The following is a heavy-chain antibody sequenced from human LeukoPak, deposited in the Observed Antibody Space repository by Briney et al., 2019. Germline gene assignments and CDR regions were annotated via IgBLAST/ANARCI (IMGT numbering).Heavy chain of an antibody. D-gene: IGHD3-16*01. J-gene: IGHJ6*02. CDR1: ALTVSDNY. Sequence: GGSLRLSCAASALTVSDNYMTWVRQAPGKGLEWVSIIYSGGSTYYADSVKGRFTISRDNSKNTLYLEMNSLRAEDTAVYYCARDWGYYYYYGMDVWGQGTTVTVSS. CDR2: IYSGGST. V-gene: IGHV3-66*02. CDR3: ARDWGYYYYYGMDV.